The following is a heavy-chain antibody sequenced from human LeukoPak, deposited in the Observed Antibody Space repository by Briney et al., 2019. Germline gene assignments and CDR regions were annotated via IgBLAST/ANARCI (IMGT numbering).Heavy chain of an antibody. J-gene: IGHJ4*02. D-gene: IGHD6-19*01. CDR2: INAYNGNT. Sequence: ASAKVSCKASGYTFTSYGFSWVRQAPGQGLEWMGWINAYNGNTNYAQKLQGRVTMTTDTSTSTAYMELRSLRSDDTAVYYCARDWQWLIDYWGQGTLVTVSS. CDR3: ARDWQWLIDY. V-gene: IGHV1-18*01. CDR1: GYTFTSYG.